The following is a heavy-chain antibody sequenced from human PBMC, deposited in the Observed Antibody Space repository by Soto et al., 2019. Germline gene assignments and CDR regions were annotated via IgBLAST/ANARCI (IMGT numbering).Heavy chain of an antibody. V-gene: IGHV3-23*01. CDR3: AKRFSDVPSTMRHFDY. D-gene: IGHD2-2*01. CDR1: GFTFSSFV. CDR2: ISGSVNTT. Sequence: GGSLRLSCAASGFTFSSFVMSWVRQAPGKGLEWVSSISGSVNTTYYADSVKGRFTISRDNSKNTLYLQMNSLTAEDTAVYYCAKRFSDVPSTMRHFDYWGQGTLVTVSS. J-gene: IGHJ4*02.